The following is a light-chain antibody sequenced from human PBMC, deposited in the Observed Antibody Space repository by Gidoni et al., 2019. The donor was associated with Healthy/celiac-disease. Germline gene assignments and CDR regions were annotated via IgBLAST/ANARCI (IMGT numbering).Light chain of an antibody. CDR1: SSDVRGYNY. Sequence: QSALTQPRSVSGSPGQSVTISCTGTSSDVRGYNYVSWYQQHPGKAPILMTYDVSKRPSGVPDRFSGSKSGNTASLTISGLQAEDEADYYCCSYAGSYTLVFGGGTKLTVL. CDR2: DVS. V-gene: IGLV2-11*01. CDR3: CSYAGSYTLV. J-gene: IGLJ2*01.